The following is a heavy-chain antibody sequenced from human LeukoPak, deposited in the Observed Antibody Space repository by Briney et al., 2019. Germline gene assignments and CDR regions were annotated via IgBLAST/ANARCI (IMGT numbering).Heavy chain of an antibody. D-gene: IGHD5-18*01. CDR1: GFTVSSNY. CDR3: AISRGYGYGYGFDY. Sequence: GGSLRLSCAASGFTVSSNYMSWVRQAPGKGLEWVSVIYSGGSTYYADSVKGRFTISRHNSKNTLYLQMNSLRAEDTAVYYCAISRGYGYGYGFDYWGQGTLVTVSS. V-gene: IGHV3-53*04. CDR2: IYSGGST. J-gene: IGHJ4*02.